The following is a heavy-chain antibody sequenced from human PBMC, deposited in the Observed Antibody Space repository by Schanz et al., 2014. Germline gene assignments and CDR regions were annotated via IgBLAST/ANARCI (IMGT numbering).Heavy chain of an antibody. J-gene: IGHJ4*02. CDR1: EFTFSTDA. D-gene: IGHD6-25*01. V-gene: IGHV3-23*04. CDR2: ISASGGDT. CDR3: AKVRYSSGWRGDYFDE. Sequence: EVQLVEPGGGLVKPGGSLRLSCAASEFTFSTDAMSWVRQAPGNGLEWLSVISASGGDTYYSDSVKGRFTISRDNSKSTLYLQMNSLRAEDTAVYYCAKVRYSSGWRGDYFDEWGQGTLVTVAS.